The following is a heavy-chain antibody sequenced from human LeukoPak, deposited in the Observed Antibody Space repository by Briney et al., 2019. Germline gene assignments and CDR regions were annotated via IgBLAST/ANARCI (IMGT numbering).Heavy chain of an antibody. D-gene: IGHD2-2*01. CDR1: GYTFTGYY. CDR3: ARVPQGGIVVNYYYGMDV. CDR2: INPNSGGT. J-gene: IGHJ6*02. V-gene: IGHV1-2*02. Sequence: ASVKVSCKASGYTFTGYYMHWVRQAPGQGLEWTGWINPNSGGTNYAQKFQGRVTMTRDTSISTAYMELSRLRSDDTAVYYCARVPQGGIVVNYYYGMDVWGQGTTVTVSS.